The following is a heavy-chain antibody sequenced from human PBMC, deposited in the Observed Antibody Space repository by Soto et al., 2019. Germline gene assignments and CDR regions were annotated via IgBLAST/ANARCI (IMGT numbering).Heavy chain of an antibody. V-gene: IGHV3-23*01. CDR2: ISDSGST. J-gene: IGHJ4*02. Sequence: EVQLLESGGGLVQPGGSLRLSCAASGFSFNNYAMNWVRQAPGQGLEWVSTISDSGSTYYADSVKGRFTISRDNSKNTLYLQMKSLRAEDTAVYFCAKDVGGHYCTPTSCLYFFHSWGRGTLFTVSS. CDR1: GFSFNNYA. CDR3: AKDVGGHYCTPTSCLYFFHS. D-gene: IGHD2-2*01.